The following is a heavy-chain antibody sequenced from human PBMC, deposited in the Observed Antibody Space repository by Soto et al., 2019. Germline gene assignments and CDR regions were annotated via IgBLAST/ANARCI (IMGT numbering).Heavy chain of an antibody. Sequence: SETLSLTCAVYGGSFSGYYWSWIRQPPGKGLEWIGEINHSGSTNYNPSLKSRVTISVDTSKNQFSLKLSSVTAADTAVYYCARGDIVVVVAVSYYYYMDVWGKGTTVTVSS. V-gene: IGHV4-34*01. J-gene: IGHJ6*03. CDR1: GGSFSGYY. CDR3: ARGDIVVVVAVSYYYYMDV. CDR2: INHSGST. D-gene: IGHD2-15*01.